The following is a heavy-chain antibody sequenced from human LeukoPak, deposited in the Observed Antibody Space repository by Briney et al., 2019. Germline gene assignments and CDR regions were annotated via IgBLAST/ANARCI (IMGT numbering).Heavy chain of an antibody. Sequence: GGSLRLSCAVSGFTFSSYWMNWVRQAPGKGLDWVTNIKQDGSEKNYVDSVKGRFTISRDNAKSSLFLQMNDLRAEDTAVYYCAKGGRGNGEVYWGQGTLVTVSS. CDR2: IKQDGSEK. V-gene: IGHV3-7*01. CDR3: AKGGRGNGEVY. D-gene: IGHD2-8*01. CDR1: GFTFSSYW. J-gene: IGHJ4*02.